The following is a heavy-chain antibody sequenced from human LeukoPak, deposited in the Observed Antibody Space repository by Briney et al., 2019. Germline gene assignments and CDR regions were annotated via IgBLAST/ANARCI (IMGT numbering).Heavy chain of an antibody. CDR2: ISGSGGSI. CDR1: GFTFSSYA. Sequence: PGGSLRLSCAASGFTFSSYAMSWVRQAPGKGLEWVSAISGSGGSIYYADSVKGRFTISRDNAKNSLYLQMNSLRAEDTAVYYCARGDIVVVPAVPDYWGQGTLVTVSS. CDR3: ARGDIVVVPAVPDY. V-gene: IGHV3-23*01. J-gene: IGHJ4*02. D-gene: IGHD2-2*01.